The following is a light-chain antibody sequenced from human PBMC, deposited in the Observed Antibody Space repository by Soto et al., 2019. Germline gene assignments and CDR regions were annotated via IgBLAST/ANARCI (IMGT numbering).Light chain of an antibody. CDR2: EVT. Sequence: QSVLTQPPSASGSPGQSVTISCTGTSSDVGGYNYVSWYQQHPDKAPKLMIYEVTKRPSGVPDRFSGSKSGNTASRTVSGLKSEDEAVFYCGSAEWSNNFVVFGTGTKGTVL. CDR3: GSAEWSNNFVV. CDR1: SSDVGGYNY. J-gene: IGLJ1*01. V-gene: IGLV2-8*01.